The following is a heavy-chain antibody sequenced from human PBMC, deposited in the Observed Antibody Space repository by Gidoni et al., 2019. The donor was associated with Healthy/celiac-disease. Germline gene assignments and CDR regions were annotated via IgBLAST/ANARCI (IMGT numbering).Heavy chain of an antibody. CDR3: AREEVYGDYDNNNWFDP. Sequence: EVQLVESGGGLVQPGGSLRLSCAASGFPFSSYSMNWVRQAPGKGLEWVSYISSSSSTIYYADSVKGRFTISRDNAKNSLYLQMNSLRAEDTAVYYCAREEVYGDYDNNNWFDPWGQGTLVTVSS. D-gene: IGHD4-17*01. J-gene: IGHJ5*02. CDR1: GFPFSSYS. V-gene: IGHV3-48*01. CDR2: ISSSSSTI.